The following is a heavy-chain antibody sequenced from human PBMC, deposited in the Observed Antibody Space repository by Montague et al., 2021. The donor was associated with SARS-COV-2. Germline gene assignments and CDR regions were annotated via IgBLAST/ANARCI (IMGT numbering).Heavy chain of an antibody. J-gene: IGHJ5*02. CDR1: GDSISSYY. V-gene: IGHV4-59*01. D-gene: IGHD2-15*01. Sequence: SETLSLTCTVSGDSISSYYWNWSRQPPGKGLELIGYIYNSGTTNYNPSVKSRVTISVDTSKNQFSLKLNSVTAADTAVYYCARGRGYCSGGSCYYRFDPWGQGTLVTVSS. CDR3: ARGRGYCSGGSCYYRFDP. CDR2: IYNSGTT.